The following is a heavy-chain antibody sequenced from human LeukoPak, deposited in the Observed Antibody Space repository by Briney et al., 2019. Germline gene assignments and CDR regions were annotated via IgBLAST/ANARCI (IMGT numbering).Heavy chain of an antibody. CDR3: ARGRCYGSGSYFY. D-gene: IGHD3-10*01. CDR2: INHSGST. V-gene: IGHV4-34*01. J-gene: IGHJ4*02. Sequence: SETLSLTCAVYGGSFSGYYWSWIRQPPGKGLEWIGEINHSGSTNYNPSLKSRVTISVDTSKNQFSLKLSSVTAADTAVYYCARGRCYGSGSYFYWGQGTLVTVSS. CDR1: GGSFSGYY.